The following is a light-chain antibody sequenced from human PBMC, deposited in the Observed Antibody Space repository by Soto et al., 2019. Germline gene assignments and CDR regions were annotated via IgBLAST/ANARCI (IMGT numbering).Light chain of an antibody. CDR2: DAS. V-gene: IGKV1-5*01. J-gene: IGKJ2*01. CDR3: QQYNTYSYT. CDR1: QSISSW. Sequence: DIQMTQSPSTLSASVGDRVTITCRASQSISSWLAWYQQKPGKAPKLLIYDASNLQSGVPSRFSGSGSGTQFTLTISSLRPDDFATYYCQQYNTYSYTFGQGTMV.